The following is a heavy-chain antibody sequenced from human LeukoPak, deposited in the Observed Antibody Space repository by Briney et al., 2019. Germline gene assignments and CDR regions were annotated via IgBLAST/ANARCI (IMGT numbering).Heavy chain of an antibody. CDR3: ARDLRGLDAFDI. J-gene: IGHJ3*02. V-gene: IGHV3-21*01. CDR2: ISNNSSHI. CDR1: GFTFSIYS. Sequence: NPGVSLRLSCAASGFTFSIYSMNWVRQAPGKGLECVSCISNNSSHIYYSESVKGRFTISRDNAKNPLYLQRNSLTAEDTAVYFCARDLRGLDAFDIWGEGKMVTVSS.